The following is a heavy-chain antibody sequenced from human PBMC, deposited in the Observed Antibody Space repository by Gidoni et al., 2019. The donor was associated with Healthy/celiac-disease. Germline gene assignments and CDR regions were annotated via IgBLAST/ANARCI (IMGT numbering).Heavy chain of an antibody. Sequence: QVQLVESGGGVVQPGRSLRLSCAASGFTFSSYGMHWVRQAPGKGLEWVAVIWYDGSNKYYADSVKGRFTISRDNSKNTLYLQMNSLRAEDTAVYYCARDRYYYDSSGYYILDAFDIWGQGTMVTVSS. V-gene: IGHV3-33*01. CDR2: IWYDGSNK. CDR1: GFTFSSYG. J-gene: IGHJ3*02. CDR3: ARDRYYYDSSGYYILDAFDI. D-gene: IGHD3-22*01.